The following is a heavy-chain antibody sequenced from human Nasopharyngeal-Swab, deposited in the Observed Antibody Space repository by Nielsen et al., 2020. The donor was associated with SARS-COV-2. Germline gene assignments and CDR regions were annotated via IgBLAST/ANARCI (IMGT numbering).Heavy chain of an antibody. CDR2: ISYDGSNK. V-gene: IGHV3-30-3*01. CDR3: ARAEGYSYGPFIYYYYMDV. Sequence: WIRQPPGKGLEWVAVISYDGSNKYYADSVKGRFTISRDNSKNTLYLQMNSLRAEDTAVYYCARAEGYSYGPFIYYYYMDVWGKGTTVTVSS. D-gene: IGHD5-18*01. J-gene: IGHJ6*03.